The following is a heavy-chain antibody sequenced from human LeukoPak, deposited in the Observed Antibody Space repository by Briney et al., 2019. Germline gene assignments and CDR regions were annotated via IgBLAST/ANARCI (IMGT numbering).Heavy chain of an antibody. CDR3: AREGGRYYHAFDI. CDR2: ISSSSSYI. J-gene: IGHJ3*02. V-gene: IGHV3-21*01. Sequence: PGGSLRLSCAAPGFTFSSYSMNWVRQAPGKGLEWVSSISSSSSYIYYADSVKGRFTISRDNAKNSLYLQMNSLRAEDTAVYYCAREGGRYYHAFDIWGQGTMVTVSS. D-gene: IGHD1-26*01. CDR1: GFTFSSYS.